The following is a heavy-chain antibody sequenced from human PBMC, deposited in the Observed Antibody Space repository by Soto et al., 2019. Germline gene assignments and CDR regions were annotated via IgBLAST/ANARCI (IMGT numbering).Heavy chain of an antibody. D-gene: IGHD6-19*01. CDR1: GFTFSSYG. CDR3: AKDRGSSGWYDTYYYYGMDV. CDR2: ISYDGSNK. Sequence: VGSLRLSCAASGFTFSSYGMHWVRQAPGKGLEWVAVISYDGSNKYYADSVKGRFTISRDNSKNTLYLQMNSLRAEDTAVYYCAKDRGSSGWYDTYYYYGMDVWGQGTTVTVSS. V-gene: IGHV3-30*18. J-gene: IGHJ6*02.